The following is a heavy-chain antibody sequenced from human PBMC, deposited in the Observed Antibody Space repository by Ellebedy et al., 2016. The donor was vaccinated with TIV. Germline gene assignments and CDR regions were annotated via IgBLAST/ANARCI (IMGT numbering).Heavy chain of an antibody. D-gene: IGHD5-24*01. CDR3: SRGGGDGNTSGDY. CDR1: GFTVSSNY. J-gene: IGHJ4*02. CDR2: ISSRGDAI. V-gene: IGHV3-48*02. Sequence: GESLKISCAASGFTVSSNYMSWVRQAPGKGLQWVSYISSRGDAIYYADTVNGRFTISRDNAKNSMYLQMNSLRDEDTAVYYCSRGGGDGNTSGDYWGQGSLVTVSP.